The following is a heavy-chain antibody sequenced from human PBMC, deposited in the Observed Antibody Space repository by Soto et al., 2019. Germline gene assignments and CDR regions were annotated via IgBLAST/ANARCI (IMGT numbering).Heavy chain of an antibody. CDR1: GGSISSFY. CDR3: ARTPTYYGSSTSFDY. CDR2: IYYSGST. J-gene: IGHJ4*02. D-gene: IGHD3-10*01. V-gene: IGHV4-59*01. Sequence: SETLSLTCTVSGGSISSFYWSWIRQPPGKGLEWIGYIYYSGSTNYNPSLKSRVTISVDTSKNQFSLKLTSVNAADTAVYYCARTPTYYGSSTSFDYWGQGTLVTVSS.